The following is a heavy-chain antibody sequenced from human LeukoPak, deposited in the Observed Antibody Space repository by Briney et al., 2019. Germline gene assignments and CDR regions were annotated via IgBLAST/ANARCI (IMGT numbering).Heavy chain of an antibody. CDR3: ARDKGLAAAGHWYFDP. Sequence: PSETLSLTCAVSGGSISSYYWSWIRQPPGKGLEWIGYIYYSGSTNYNPSLKSRVTISGDTSKNQFSLKLSSVTAADTAVYYCARDKGLAAAGHWYFDPWGRGTLVTVSS. V-gene: IGHV4-59*01. CDR2: IYYSGST. CDR1: GGSISSYY. J-gene: IGHJ2*01. D-gene: IGHD6-13*01.